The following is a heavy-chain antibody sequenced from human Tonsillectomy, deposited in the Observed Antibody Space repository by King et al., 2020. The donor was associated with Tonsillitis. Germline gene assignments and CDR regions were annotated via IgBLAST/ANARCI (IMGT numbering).Heavy chain of an antibody. CDR1: GGSLSGYY. CDR3: ARLSQTAMVKSYYYYMDV. Sequence: VQLQQWGAGLLKPSGTLSLTCAVYGGSLSGYYWSWIRQPLGNGRELLGERYNTGTRNSRPTLKCRVTISVDTSKNQFSLKLGSVTAADTAVYYCARLSQTAMVKSYYYYMDVWGKGTTVTVSS. D-gene: IGHD5-18*01. CDR2: RYNTGTR. V-gene: IGHV4-34*01. J-gene: IGHJ6*03.